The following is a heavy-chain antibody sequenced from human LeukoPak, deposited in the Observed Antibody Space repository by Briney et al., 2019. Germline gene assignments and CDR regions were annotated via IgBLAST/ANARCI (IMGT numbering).Heavy chain of an antibody. Sequence: GGSLRLSCAASGFTFSSYWMSWVRQAPGKGLEWVANIKQDGNEKYYVDSVKGRFTISRDNVRNSVYLQMNSLRVEDTAVYYCARDPVEWEQLLDYWGQGTLVTVSS. CDR3: ARDPVEWEQLLDY. CDR1: GFTFSSYW. V-gene: IGHV3-7*01. D-gene: IGHD1-26*01. CDR2: IKQDGNEK. J-gene: IGHJ4*02.